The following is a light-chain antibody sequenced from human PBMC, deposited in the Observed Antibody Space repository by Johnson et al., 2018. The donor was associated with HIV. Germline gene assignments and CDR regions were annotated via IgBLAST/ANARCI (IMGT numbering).Light chain of an antibody. Sequence: QSLLTQPPSVSAAPGQKVTISCSGSSSNIGNNYVSWYQQLPGTAPKLLIYENNKRPSGIPDRFSGSKSGTSATLGITGLQTGDEADYYCGTWDSILSVYVFGTGTKVTVL. V-gene: IGLV1-51*02. CDR3: GTWDSILSVYV. J-gene: IGLJ1*01. CDR2: ENN. CDR1: SSNIGNNY.